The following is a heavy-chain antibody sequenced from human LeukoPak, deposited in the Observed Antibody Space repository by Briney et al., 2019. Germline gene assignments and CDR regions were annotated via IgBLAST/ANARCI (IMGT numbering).Heavy chain of an antibody. D-gene: IGHD3-10*01. CDR1: RFTFSSYS. Sequence: GGSLRLSCAASRFTFSSYSMNWVRQAPGKGLEWVSCISSSSSYVYYADSVKGRFTISRDNAKNSLYLQMNSLRAEDTAVYYCASDYNTYYYGSGGFYWGQGTLVTVSS. CDR2: ISSSSSYV. J-gene: IGHJ4*02. CDR3: ASDYNTYYYGSGGFY. V-gene: IGHV3-21*01.